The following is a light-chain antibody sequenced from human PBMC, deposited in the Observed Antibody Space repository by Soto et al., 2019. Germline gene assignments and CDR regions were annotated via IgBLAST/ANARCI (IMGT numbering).Light chain of an antibody. J-gene: IGKJ4*01. V-gene: IGKV3D-15*01. CDR3: QQYKDWPPLT. Sequence: EIAMTQSPVTLSASPGERVTLSCRASQSVNINLAWYQQRPGQAPGVLIYGASNRASGIPDRFSGSGSGTDFTLPISSLEPDDFALYYCQQYKDWPPLTFGGGTSVEIK. CDR2: GAS. CDR1: QSVNIN.